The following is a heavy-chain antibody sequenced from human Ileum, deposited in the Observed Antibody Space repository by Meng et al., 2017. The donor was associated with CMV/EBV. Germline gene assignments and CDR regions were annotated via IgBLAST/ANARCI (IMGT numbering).Heavy chain of an antibody. Sequence: GSLRLSCAVSGGSIISNNWWSWIRQPPGKGLEWIGSIYHSGTTYYNPSLKSRVAISVDSSRNQFSLNLSSVTAADTAVYYCASTSLITWGQGTLVTVSS. V-gene: IGHV4-4*02. D-gene: IGHD3-10*01. CDR2: IYHSGTT. J-gene: IGHJ5*02. CDR1: GGSIISNNW. CDR3: ASTSLIT.